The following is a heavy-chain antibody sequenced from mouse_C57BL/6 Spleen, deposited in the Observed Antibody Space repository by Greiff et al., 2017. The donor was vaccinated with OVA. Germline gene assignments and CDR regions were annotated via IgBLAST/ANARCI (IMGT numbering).Heavy chain of an antibody. D-gene: IGHD1-1*01. V-gene: IGHV5-6*01. CDR1: GFTFSSYG. CDR2: ISSGGSYT. Sequence: EVQLVESGGDLVKPGGSLKLSCAASGFTFSSYGMSWVRQTPDKRLEWVATISSGGSYTYYPDSVKGRFTISRDNAKKTLYLQMSSLKSEDTAMYYCARRDGSSYEYFDVWGTGTTVTVSS. CDR3: ARRDGSSYEYFDV. J-gene: IGHJ1*03.